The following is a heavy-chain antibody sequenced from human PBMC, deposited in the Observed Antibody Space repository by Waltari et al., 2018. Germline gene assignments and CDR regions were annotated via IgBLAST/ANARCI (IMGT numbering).Heavy chain of an antibody. CDR2: ISYDGSNK. J-gene: IGHJ4*02. D-gene: IGHD2-2*01. CDR3: ARGEILGYCSSTSCYEFDY. Sequence: QVQLVESGGGVVQPGRSLRLSCAASGFTFSSYAMHWARQAPGQGLEWVAVISYDGSNKYYADSVKGRFTISRDNSKNTLYLQMNSLRAEDTAVYYCARGEILGYCSSTSCYEFDYWGQGTLVTVSS. CDR1: GFTFSSYA. V-gene: IGHV3-30-3*01.